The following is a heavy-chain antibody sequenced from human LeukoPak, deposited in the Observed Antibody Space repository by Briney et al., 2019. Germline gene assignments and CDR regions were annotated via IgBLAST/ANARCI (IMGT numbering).Heavy chain of an antibody. Sequence: PSETLSLTCTVSGGSISSSSYYWGWIRQPPGKGLEWIGSIYYSGSTYYSPSLKSRVTISVDTSKNQFSLKLSSVTAADTAVYYCARVSVGSGDIEDYYYMDVWGKGTTVTVSS. CDR1: GGSISSSSYY. D-gene: IGHD7-27*01. CDR3: ARVSVGSGDIEDYYYMDV. CDR2: IYYSGST. V-gene: IGHV4-39*01. J-gene: IGHJ6*03.